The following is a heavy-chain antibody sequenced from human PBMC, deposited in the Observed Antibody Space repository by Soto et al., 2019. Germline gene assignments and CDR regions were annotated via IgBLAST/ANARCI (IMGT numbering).Heavy chain of an antibody. CDR2: FFPGDSDT. CDR1: GYIFTRYC. Sequence: ESLKISCKGSGYIFTRYCIGWVRQMPGKGLDWMGIFFPGDSDTRYSPSFQGQVTISADKSISTAYLQWNSLKASDTAMYYCAISSIAAAGFDFWGLGTMVTVSS. V-gene: IGHV5-51*01. CDR3: AISSIAAAGFDF. D-gene: IGHD6-13*01. J-gene: IGHJ4*02.